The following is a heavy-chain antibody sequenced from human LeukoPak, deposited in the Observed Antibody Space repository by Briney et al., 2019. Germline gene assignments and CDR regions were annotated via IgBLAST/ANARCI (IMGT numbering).Heavy chain of an antibody. CDR2: ISGSGGSA. CDR1: GFTFPNYA. V-gene: IGHV3-23*01. CDR3: AKGTLYDILTGDCFDP. J-gene: IGHJ5*02. Sequence: PGGSLRLSCAASGFTFPNYAMTWVRQVPGKGLEWVSAISGSGGSASYADSVKGRFTISRDNSKNTLYLQMNSLRAEDTAVYFCAKGTLYDILTGDCFDPWGQGTLVTVSS. D-gene: IGHD3-9*01.